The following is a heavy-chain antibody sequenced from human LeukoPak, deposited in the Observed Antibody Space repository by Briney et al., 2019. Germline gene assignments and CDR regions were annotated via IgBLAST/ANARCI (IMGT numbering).Heavy chain of an antibody. CDR3: ARSKRSYYDSSGYEFDAFDI. CDR1: GGSFSGYY. V-gene: IGHV4-34*01. CDR2: INHSGST. Sequence: SETLSLTCAVYGGSFSGYYWSWIRQPPGKGLEWIGEINHSGSTNYNPSLKSRVTISVDTSKNQFSLKLSSVTAADTAVYYCARSKRSYYDSSGYEFDAFDIWGQGTMVTVSS. D-gene: IGHD3-22*01. J-gene: IGHJ3*02.